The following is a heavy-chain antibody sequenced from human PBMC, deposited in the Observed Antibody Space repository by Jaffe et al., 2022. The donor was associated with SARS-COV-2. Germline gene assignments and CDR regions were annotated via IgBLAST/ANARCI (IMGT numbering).Heavy chain of an antibody. Sequence: QVQLVESGGGVVQPGRSLRLSCAASGFTFSSYAMHWVRQAPGKGLEWVAVISYDGSNKYYADSVKGRFTISRDNSKNTLYLQMNSLRAEDTAVYYCAREIHDYGDYGPGYYYYYYGMDVWGQGTTVTVSS. D-gene: IGHD4-17*01. CDR3: AREIHDYGDYGPGYYYYYYGMDV. V-gene: IGHV3-30-3*01. J-gene: IGHJ6*02. CDR2: ISYDGSNK. CDR1: GFTFSSYA.